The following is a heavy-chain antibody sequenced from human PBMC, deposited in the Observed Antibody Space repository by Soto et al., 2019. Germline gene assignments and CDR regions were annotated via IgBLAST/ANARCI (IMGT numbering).Heavy chain of an antibody. V-gene: IGHV1-69*13. CDR3: ASHRYSSSQLTFDF. Sequence: SVKVSCKASGGTFSSYAISWVRQAPGQGLEWMGGIIPIFGTANYAQKFQGRVTITADESTSTAYMELSSLRSEDMAVYYCASHRYSSSQLTFDFWGQGTLVTVSS. J-gene: IGHJ4*02. CDR2: IIPIFGTA. CDR1: GGTFSSYA. D-gene: IGHD6-13*01.